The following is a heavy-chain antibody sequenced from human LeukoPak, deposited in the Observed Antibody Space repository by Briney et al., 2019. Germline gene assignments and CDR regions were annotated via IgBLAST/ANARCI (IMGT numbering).Heavy chain of an antibody. Sequence: GGSLRLSCAASGFTFSTYAMIWVRQAPGRGLEWVSVIGGSGSYTYYADSVKGRFTISRDNSKDTLYLQMNSLRAEDTAVYYCARDWYDYWGQGTLVTVSS. CDR3: ARDWYDY. D-gene: IGHD6-13*01. CDR1: GFTFSTYA. J-gene: IGHJ4*02. V-gene: IGHV3-23*01. CDR2: IGGSGSYT.